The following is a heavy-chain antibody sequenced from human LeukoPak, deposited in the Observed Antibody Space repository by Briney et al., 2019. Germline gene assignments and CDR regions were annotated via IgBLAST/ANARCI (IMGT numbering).Heavy chain of an antibody. CDR1: GLTFSSYA. J-gene: IGHJ6*02. CDR2: ISYDGSNK. Sequence: GGSLRLSCAASGLTFSSYAMHWVRQAPGKGLEWVAVISYDGSNKYYADSVKGRFTISRDNSKNTLYLQMNSLRAEDTAVYYCARDLKRGILLRFGELLYPPSYGMDVWGQGTTVTVSS. V-gene: IGHV3-30-3*01. D-gene: IGHD3-10*01. CDR3: ARDLKRGILLRFGELLYPPSYGMDV.